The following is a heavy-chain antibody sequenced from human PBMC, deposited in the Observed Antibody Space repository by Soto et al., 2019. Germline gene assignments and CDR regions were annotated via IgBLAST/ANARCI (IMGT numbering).Heavy chain of an antibody. CDR1: GFTFSNYY. Sequence: PGGSLRLSCVASGFTFSNYYMHWVRQIPGKGLVWVSQINGDGRITTYADSVKGRFTISRDNAKNTLYLQMNSLRAEDTAVYYCVKYGASWGQGALVTVSS. D-gene: IGHD1-26*01. V-gene: IGHV3-74*01. CDR3: VKYGAS. J-gene: IGHJ5*02. CDR2: INGDGRIT.